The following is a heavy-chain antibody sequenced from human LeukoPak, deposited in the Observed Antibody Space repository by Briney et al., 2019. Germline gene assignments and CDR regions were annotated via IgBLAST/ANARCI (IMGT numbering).Heavy chain of an antibody. J-gene: IGHJ4*02. CDR2: INPSGGST. CDR3: ARDSLYGVVDC. Sequence: ASVKVSCKTSGYTFTSYYIHWVRQAPGQGLEWMEIINPSGGSTGYAQKFQGRVTMTRDTSTSTVYMYLSSLRSEDTAVYYCARDSLYGVVDCWGQGTLVTVSS. CDR1: GYTFTSYY. V-gene: IGHV1-46*01. D-gene: IGHD4-17*01.